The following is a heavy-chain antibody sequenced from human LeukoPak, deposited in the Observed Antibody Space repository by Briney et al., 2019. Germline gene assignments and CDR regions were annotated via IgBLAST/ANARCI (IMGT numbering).Heavy chain of an antibody. CDR3: ARGPAGYN. J-gene: IGHJ4*02. V-gene: IGHV4-61*02. CDR1: GGSISSGSYY. D-gene: IGHD1-1*01. Sequence: PSQTLSLTCTVSGGSISSGSYYWSWIRQPAGKGLEWIVRIYTSGSTNYNPSLKSRITISVYTSKNQFPLKLSSVTAADTAVYYCARGPAGYNWGQGTLVTVSS. CDR2: IYTSGST.